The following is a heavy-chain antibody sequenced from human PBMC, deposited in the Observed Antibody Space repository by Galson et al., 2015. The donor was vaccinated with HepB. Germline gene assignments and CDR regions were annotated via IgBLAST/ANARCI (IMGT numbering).Heavy chain of an antibody. CDR2: IDWGDDK. Sequence: PALVKPTQTLTLTCTFSGFSLSTSGMCVSWIRQPPGKALEWLARIDWGDDKYYSTSLKTRLTISKDTAKNQVVLTMTNMDPVDTATYYCARIQFDSSGWRDLDYWGQGTLVTVSS. CDR3: ARIQFDSSGWRDLDY. CDR1: GFSLSTSGMC. V-gene: IGHV2-70*11. D-gene: IGHD6-19*01. J-gene: IGHJ4*02.